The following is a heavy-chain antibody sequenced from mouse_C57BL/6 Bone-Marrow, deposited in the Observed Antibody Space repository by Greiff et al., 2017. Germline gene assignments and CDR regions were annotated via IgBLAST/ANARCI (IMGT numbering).Heavy chain of an antibody. CDR3: AREDYYVSGYDYAMDY. J-gene: IGHJ4*01. CDR2: IHPNSGST. CDR1: GYTFTSYW. D-gene: IGHD1-1*01. Sequence: VQLQQPGAELVKPGASVKLSCKASGYTFTSYWMHWVKQRPGQGLEWIGMIHPNSGSTNYNEKFKSKATLTVDKSSSTAYMQLSSLTSEDSAVYYCAREDYYVSGYDYAMDYWGQGTSVTVSS. V-gene: IGHV1-64*01.